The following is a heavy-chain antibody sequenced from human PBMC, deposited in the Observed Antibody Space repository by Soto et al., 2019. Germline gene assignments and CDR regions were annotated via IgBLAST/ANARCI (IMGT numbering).Heavy chain of an antibody. J-gene: IGHJ4*02. CDR2: FFYRGNT. CDR1: GGSISSSTYY. V-gene: IGHV4-39*07. CDR3: ARVPRLYYYDSSGPQGYFDY. D-gene: IGHD3-22*01. Sequence: SETLSLTCTVSGGSISSSTYYWGWIRQPPGKGLEWIGSFFYRGNTYYNPSLKSRVIISVDTSKNQFSLKLSSVTAADTAVYYCARVPRLYYYDSSGPQGYFDYWGQGTLVTVSS.